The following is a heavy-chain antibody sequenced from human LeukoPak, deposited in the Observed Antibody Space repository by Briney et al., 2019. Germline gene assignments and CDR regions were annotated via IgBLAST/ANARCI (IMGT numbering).Heavy chain of an antibody. D-gene: IGHD3-3*01. J-gene: IGHJ3*02. CDR1: GFTFSSYT. Sequence: PGGSLRLSCAASGFTFSSYTMNWVRQAPGKGLEWVSFIYSDNTHYSDSVKGRFTISRDNSKNTLYLQMNSLRAEDTAVYYCARVRDYDFWSAYYSLNAFNIWGQGTMVTVSS. CDR3: ARVRDYDFWSAYYSLNAFNI. V-gene: IGHV3-53*01. CDR2: IYSDNT.